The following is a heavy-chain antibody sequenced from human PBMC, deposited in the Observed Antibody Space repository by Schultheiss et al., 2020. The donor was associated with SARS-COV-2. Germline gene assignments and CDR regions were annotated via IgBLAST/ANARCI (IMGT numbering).Heavy chain of an antibody. D-gene: IGHD2-15*01. CDR2: IWYDGSNK. CDR3: ARALGYCSGGTREWYYYYGMDV. CDR1: GFTFSSYA. Sequence: GGSLRLSCAASGFTFSSYAMHWVRQAPGKGLEWVAVIWYDGSNKYYADSVKGRFTISRDNSKNTLFLQMNSLRDEDTAVYYCARALGYCSGGTREWYYYYGMDVWGQGTTVTVSS. V-gene: IGHV3-30*01. J-gene: IGHJ6*02.